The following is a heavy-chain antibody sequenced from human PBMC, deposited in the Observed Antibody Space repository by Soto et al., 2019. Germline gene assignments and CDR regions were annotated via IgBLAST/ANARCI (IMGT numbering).Heavy chain of an antibody. J-gene: IGHJ3*02. D-gene: IGHD3-3*01. CDR1: GYTFTSYA. V-gene: IGHV1-3*01. CDR3: ARGADADDFWSGYYTFAFDI. Sequence: ASVVSCKASGYTFTSYAMHWVRQAPGQRLEWMGWINAGNGNTKYSQKFQGRVTITRDTSASTAYMELSSVTAADTAVYYCARGADADDFWSGYYTFAFDIWGQGTMVTVSS. CDR2: INAGNGNT.